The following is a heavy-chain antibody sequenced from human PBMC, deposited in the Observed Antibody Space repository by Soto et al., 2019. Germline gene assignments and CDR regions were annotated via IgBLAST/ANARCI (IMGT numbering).Heavy chain of an antibody. J-gene: IGHJ6*02. Sequence: QVQLVQSGAEVKKPGSSVKVSCKASGGTFGSYAISWVRQAAGQGLEWMGGIIPIPGTANYAQKFQGRVTIAADQSTSTAYMELSSLRSEDTAVYYCARSQGSSTSLEIYYYYYYGMDVWGQGTRVTVSS. V-gene: IGHV1-69*01. CDR1: GGTFGSYA. CDR3: ARSQGSSTSLEIYYYYYYGMDV. CDR2: IIPIPGTA. D-gene: IGHD2-2*01.